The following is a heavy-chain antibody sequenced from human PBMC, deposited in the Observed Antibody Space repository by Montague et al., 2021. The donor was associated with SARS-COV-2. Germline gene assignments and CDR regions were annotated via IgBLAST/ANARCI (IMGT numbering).Heavy chain of an antibody. J-gene: IGHJ6*02. CDR1: GGSTNYYY. Sequence: SETLSLTCIVSGGSTNYYYWSWIRQSPGKGLEWIGYMYYSGSTSYNPSLKNRVTMSIDRSKNQFSLKLRSVTAADTAVYYCARVARYCTNGVCQTYYYYGLDVWGQGTTVTVSS. V-gene: IGHV4-59*01. D-gene: IGHD2-8*01. CDR3: ARVARYCTNGVCQTYYYYGLDV. CDR2: MYYSGST.